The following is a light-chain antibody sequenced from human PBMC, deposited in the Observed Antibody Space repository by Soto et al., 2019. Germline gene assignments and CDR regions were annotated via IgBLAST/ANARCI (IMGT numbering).Light chain of an antibody. CDR2: KAS. CDR3: QQYDVYST. J-gene: IGKJ1*01. V-gene: IGKV1-5*03. CDR1: QTISSW. Sequence: DIQMTQSPSTLSGSVGYRFTITCRASQTISSWLAWYQQKPGKAPKLLIYKASTLQDGVPPRFSGSGFGTEFTLTISSLQPDDCGLYYCQQYDVYSTFGQGTKVDIK.